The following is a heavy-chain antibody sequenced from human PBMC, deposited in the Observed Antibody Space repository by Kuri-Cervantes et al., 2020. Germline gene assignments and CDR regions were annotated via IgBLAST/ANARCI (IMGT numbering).Heavy chain of an antibody. CDR2: FDPEDGET. V-gene: IGHV1-24*01. Sequence: ASVKVSCKVSGYTLTELSMHRVRQAPGKGLEWMGGFDPEDGETIYAQKLQGRVTMTTDTSTSTAYMELRSLRSDDTAVYYCARDIPGQWLVFELWGQGTLVTVSS. J-gene: IGHJ4*02. CDR3: ARDIPGQWLVFEL. CDR1: GYTLTELS. D-gene: IGHD6-19*01.